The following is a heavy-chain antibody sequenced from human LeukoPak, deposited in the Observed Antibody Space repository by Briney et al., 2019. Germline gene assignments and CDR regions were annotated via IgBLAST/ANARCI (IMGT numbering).Heavy chain of an antibody. Sequence: PGGSLRLSCAASGFTFSSYGMHWVRQAPGEGLEWVAVISYDGSNKYYVDSVKGRLTISRDNSKNTLYLQMNSLRAEDTAVYYCAKPHDTMIDAFDIWGQGTMVTVSS. CDR3: AKPHDTMIDAFDI. J-gene: IGHJ3*02. V-gene: IGHV3-30*18. CDR1: GFTFSSYG. D-gene: IGHD3-22*01. CDR2: ISYDGSNK.